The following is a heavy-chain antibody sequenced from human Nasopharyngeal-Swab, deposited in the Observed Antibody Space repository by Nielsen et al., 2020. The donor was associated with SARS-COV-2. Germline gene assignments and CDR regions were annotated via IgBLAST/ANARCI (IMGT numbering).Heavy chain of an antibody. CDR2: VSYSGST. D-gene: IGHD6-19*01. CDR1: GGPMNNYY. V-gene: IGHV4-59*01. Sequence: SETLSLTCTVSGGPMNNYYWTWIRQVPGKGLEWIGYVSYSGSTNYNPSLKSRVTVSVDTSKNQFSLKLSAVTAADTALYYCARDMSSGWSDVYYGMDVWGQGTTVTVS. CDR3: ARDMSSGWSDVYYGMDV. J-gene: IGHJ6*02.